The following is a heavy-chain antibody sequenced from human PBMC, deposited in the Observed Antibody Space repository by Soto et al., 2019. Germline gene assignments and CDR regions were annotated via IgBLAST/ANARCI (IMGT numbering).Heavy chain of an antibody. D-gene: IGHD4-17*01. J-gene: IGHJ6*03. CDR2: ISGSGGST. Sequence: EVQLLESGGGLVQPGGSLRLSCAASGFTFSSYAMSWVRQAPGKGLEWVSAISGSGGSTYYADSVKGRFTISRDNSKNTLYLLMNSLRAEDTAVYYCAKTDDYGDYVGELYYYYYMDVWGKGTTVTVSS. CDR1: GFTFSSYA. CDR3: AKTDDYGDYVGELYYYYYMDV. V-gene: IGHV3-23*01.